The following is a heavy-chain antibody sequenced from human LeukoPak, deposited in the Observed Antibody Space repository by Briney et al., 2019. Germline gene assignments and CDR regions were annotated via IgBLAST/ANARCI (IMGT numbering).Heavy chain of an antibody. CDR3: ARFRYASTWPYGVDV. J-gene: IGHJ6*02. D-gene: IGHD6-13*01. CDR1: GFIFSDYY. V-gene: IGHV3-11*01. Sequence: GGSLRLSCAASGFIFSDYYMSWIRQAPGKGLEWVSYISSSGGSRTYYADSVKGRFTISRDNAKNSLYLQMNSLRAEGTAVYYCARFRYASTWPYGVDVWGQGTTVTVSS. CDR2: ISSSGGSRT.